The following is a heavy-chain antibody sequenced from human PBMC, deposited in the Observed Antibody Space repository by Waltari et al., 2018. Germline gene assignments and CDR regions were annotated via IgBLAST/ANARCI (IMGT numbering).Heavy chain of an antibody. CDR3: VSGGWGFYFDY. CDR2: ISSSTTYI. V-gene: IGHV3-21*01. CDR1: GSSFSSYS. D-gene: IGHD7-27*01. J-gene: IGHJ4*02. Sequence: EVQLVESGGGLVKPGGSLRLSCGASGSSFSSYSMNWVRQAPGKGLEWVSSISSSTTYIHYADSVKGRFTISRDNAKNSLYLQMNSLGVEDTAVYYCVSGGWGFYFDYWGQGTVVTVSS.